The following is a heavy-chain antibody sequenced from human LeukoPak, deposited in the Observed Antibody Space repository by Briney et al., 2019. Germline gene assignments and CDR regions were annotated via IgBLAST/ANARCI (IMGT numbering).Heavy chain of an antibody. D-gene: IGHD3-10*01. Sequence: PGGSLRLSCAASGFTFSSYAMHWVRQAPGKGLEWVAVISYDGSNKYYADSVKGRFTISRDNSKNTLYLQMNSLRAEDTAVYYCARDLGVGAPHAFDIWGQGTMVTVSS. CDR2: ISYDGSNK. V-gene: IGHV3-30-3*01. J-gene: IGHJ3*02. CDR3: ARDLGVGAPHAFDI. CDR1: GFTFSSYA.